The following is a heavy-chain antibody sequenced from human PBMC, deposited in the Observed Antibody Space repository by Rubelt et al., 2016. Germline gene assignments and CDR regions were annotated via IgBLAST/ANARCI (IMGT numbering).Heavy chain of an antibody. CDR2: IQPDGSER. D-gene: IGHD6-6*01. CDR1: GFSFSSPW. J-gene: IGHJ4*02. V-gene: IGHV3-7*05. CDR3: ASASVG. Sequence: EVHLEESGGGLVQPGGSLRLSCVGSGFSFSSPWMSWIRQAPGKGLEWVATIQPDGSERCYVDSWKGRFTISRDNSKNSLYLQRDRLRVGETAVYYCASASVGWGQGTVVTVSS.